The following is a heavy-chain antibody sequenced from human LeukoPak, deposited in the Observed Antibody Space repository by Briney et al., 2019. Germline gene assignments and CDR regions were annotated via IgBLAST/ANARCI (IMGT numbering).Heavy chain of an antibody. J-gene: IGHJ6*04. D-gene: IGHD3-10*02. Sequence: GSLXXXCAASGFTFSSYSMNWVRQSPGKGLEWVSYITSYSSTVYYADSVKGRFTISRDNAKNSLYLQMNSLRAEDTAVYYCAELGITMIGGVWGKGTTVTISS. CDR3: AELGITMIGGV. CDR2: ITSYSSTV. CDR1: GFTFSSYS. V-gene: IGHV3-48*04.